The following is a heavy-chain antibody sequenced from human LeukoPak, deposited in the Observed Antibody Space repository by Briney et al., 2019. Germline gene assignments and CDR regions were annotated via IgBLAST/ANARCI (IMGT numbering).Heavy chain of an antibody. CDR1: GYTFTGYY. J-gene: IGHJ6*03. D-gene: IGHD3-10*01. CDR2: INPNSGGT. CDR3: ARDGGYGSGSYRVYYYYMDV. Sequence: GASVKVSCKASGYTFTGYYMLWVRQAPGQGLEWMGWINPNSGGTNYAQKFQGRVTMTRDTSISTAYMELSRLRSDETAVYYCARDGGYGSGSYRVYYYYMDVWGKGTTVTVSS. V-gene: IGHV1-2*02.